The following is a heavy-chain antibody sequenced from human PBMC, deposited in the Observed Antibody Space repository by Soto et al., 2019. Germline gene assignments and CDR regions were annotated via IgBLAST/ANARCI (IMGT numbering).Heavy chain of an antibody. CDR1: GGTFSSYA. V-gene: IGHV1-69*01. CDR3: AIDRAYYDSSGYYLDYYYGMDV. Sequence: QVQLVQSGAEVKKPGSSVNVSCKASGGTFSSYAISWVRQAPGQGLEWMGGIIPIFGTANYAQKFQGRFTLTADESTSTAYMELSSLRSEDTAVYYCAIDRAYYDSSGYYLDYYYGMDVWGQGTTVTVSS. CDR2: IIPIFGTA. D-gene: IGHD3-22*01. J-gene: IGHJ6*02.